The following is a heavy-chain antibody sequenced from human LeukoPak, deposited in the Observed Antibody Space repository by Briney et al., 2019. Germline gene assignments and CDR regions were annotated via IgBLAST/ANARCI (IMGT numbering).Heavy chain of an antibody. D-gene: IGHD6-19*01. CDR1: GYTFTGYY. V-gene: IGHV1-2*02. Sequence: ASVKVSCKASGYTFTGYYMLWARQAPGQGLEWMGWISPNSGGTNYAHKFQGRVTMTRDTSISTAYMELSRLRSDDTAVYYCARETLAVAGTEDAFDIWGQGTMVTVSA. CDR2: ISPNSGGT. CDR3: ARETLAVAGTEDAFDI. J-gene: IGHJ3*02.